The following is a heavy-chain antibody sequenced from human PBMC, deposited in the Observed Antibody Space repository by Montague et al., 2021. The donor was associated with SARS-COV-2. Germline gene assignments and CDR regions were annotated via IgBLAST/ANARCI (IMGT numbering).Heavy chain of an antibody. Sequence: SETLSLTCTVSGGSISSSSYYWGWIRQPPGKGLEWIGSIYYSGSTYYNPSLKSRVTISVDTSKNQFSLKLSSVTAADTAVYYCARLGDILTGYYHWFDPWGQGTLVTVSS. CDR1: GGSISSSSYY. D-gene: IGHD3-9*01. CDR2: IYYSGST. CDR3: ARLGDILTGYYHWFDP. V-gene: IGHV4-39*01. J-gene: IGHJ5*02.